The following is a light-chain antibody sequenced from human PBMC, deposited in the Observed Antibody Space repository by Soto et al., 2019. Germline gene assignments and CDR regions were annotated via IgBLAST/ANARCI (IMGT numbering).Light chain of an antibody. CDR3: QQRSNWPPYT. CDR1: QSVDTN. Sequence: EVVMTQSPATLSVSPGDRATLSCRASQSVDTNVAWYQQKPGQAPRLLVHSASTRATGIPARFTGIGSGTDFTLTISSLEPEDFAVYYCQQRSNWPPYTFGQGTKLEIK. CDR2: SAS. J-gene: IGKJ2*01. V-gene: IGKV3-15*01.